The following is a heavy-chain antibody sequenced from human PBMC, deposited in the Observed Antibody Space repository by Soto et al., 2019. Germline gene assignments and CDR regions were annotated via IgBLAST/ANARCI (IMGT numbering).Heavy chain of an antibody. Sequence: ASVKVSCKASGYTFTSYYMHWVRHAPGQGLEWMGIINPSGGSTSYAQKFQGRVTMTRDTSTSTVYMELSSLRSEDTAVYYCARDFVPAAQDYYMDVWGKGTTVTVSS. V-gene: IGHV1-46*03. CDR1: GYTFTSYY. CDR3: ARDFVPAAQDYYMDV. D-gene: IGHD2-2*01. CDR2: INPSGGST. J-gene: IGHJ6*03.